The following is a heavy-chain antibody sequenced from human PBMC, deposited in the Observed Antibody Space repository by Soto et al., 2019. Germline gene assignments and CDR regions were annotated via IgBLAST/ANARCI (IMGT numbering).Heavy chain of an antibody. CDR2: IYHSGST. Sequence: PSETLSLTCAVSSGSISSSNWWSWVRQPPGKGLEWIGEIYHSGSTNYNPSLKSRVTISVDKSKNQFSLKLSSVTAADTAVYYCARDSGVTVAGDYYYMDVWGKGTTVTVSS. D-gene: IGHD6-19*01. CDR3: ARDSGVTVAGDYYYMDV. J-gene: IGHJ6*03. CDR1: SGSISSSNW. V-gene: IGHV4-4*02.